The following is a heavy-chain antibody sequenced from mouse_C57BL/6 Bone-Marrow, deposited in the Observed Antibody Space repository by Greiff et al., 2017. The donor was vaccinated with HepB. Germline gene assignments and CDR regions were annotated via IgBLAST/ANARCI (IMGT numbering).Heavy chain of an antibody. Sequence: QVQLQQPGAELVKPGASVKLSCKASGYTFTSYWMHWVKQRPGQGLEWIGRIDPNSGGTKYNEKFKSKATLTADTSSSTAYMQLSSLTSEDSAVCYCTRVRNYDYAMDYWGQGTSVTVSS. V-gene: IGHV1-72*01. CDR1: GYTFTSYW. CDR2: IDPNSGGT. CDR3: TRVRNYDYAMDY. J-gene: IGHJ4*01. D-gene: IGHD2-1*01.